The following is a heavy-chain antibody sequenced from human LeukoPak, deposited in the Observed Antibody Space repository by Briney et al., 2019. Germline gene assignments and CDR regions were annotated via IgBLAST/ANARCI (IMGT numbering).Heavy chain of an antibody. Sequence: KPSETLSLTCTVSGGSISSSSYYWGWIRQPPGKGLEWIGSIYYSGSTYYNPSLKSRVTISVDTSKNQFSLKLSSVTAADTAVYYCARDLYYDSSEGGDYWGQGTLVTVSS. J-gene: IGHJ4*02. CDR1: GGSISSSSYY. CDR2: IYYSGST. V-gene: IGHV4-39*07. D-gene: IGHD3-22*01. CDR3: ARDLYYDSSEGGDY.